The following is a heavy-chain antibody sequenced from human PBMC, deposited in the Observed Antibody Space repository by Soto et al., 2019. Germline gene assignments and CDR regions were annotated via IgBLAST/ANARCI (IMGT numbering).Heavy chain of an antibody. CDR1: GYTFVNYA. D-gene: IGHD3-16*01. V-gene: IGHV1-3*01. CDR2: INAGKGNT. Sequence: QVQLVQSGAEVKKPGASVMVSCKASGYTFVNYAIHWVRQAPGQKFEWMGWINAGKGNTRSLQKFQDRLTFTRDTSATTAYMGLGSLRFEDTAVYFCARDFSGWGLTTGHFGVDVWGQGTTVIVSS. CDR3: ARDFSGWGLTTGHFGVDV. J-gene: IGHJ6*02.